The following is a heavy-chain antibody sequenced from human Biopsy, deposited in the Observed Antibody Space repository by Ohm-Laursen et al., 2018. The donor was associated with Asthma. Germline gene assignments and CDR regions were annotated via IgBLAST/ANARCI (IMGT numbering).Heavy chain of an antibody. CDR2: IYSGGTS. D-gene: IGHD3-22*01. CDR1: RLAVSRDH. V-gene: IGHV3-53*01. Sequence: GSLRLSCSASRLAVSRDHMFWVRQAPGKGLEWVSVIYSGGTSHTADSVRGRFTISRDYSKNTLYLQMHSLRAEDTAVYYCARGDSSNWSHYYFDYWGQGTLVTVSS. CDR3: ARGDSSNWSHYYFDY. J-gene: IGHJ4*02.